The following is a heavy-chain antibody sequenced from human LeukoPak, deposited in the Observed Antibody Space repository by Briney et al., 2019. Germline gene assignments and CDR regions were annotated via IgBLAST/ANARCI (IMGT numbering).Heavy chain of an antibody. V-gene: IGHV3-53*01. J-gene: IGHJ4*02. Sequence: PGGSLRLSCAASGFTVSSNYMSWVRQAPGKGLEWVSVIYSGGSTYYADSVKGRFTIPRDNSKNTLYLQMNSLRAEDTAVYYCARRRARHYFDYWGQGTLVTVSS. CDR2: IYSGGST. CDR1: GFTVSSNY. CDR3: ARRRARHYFDY.